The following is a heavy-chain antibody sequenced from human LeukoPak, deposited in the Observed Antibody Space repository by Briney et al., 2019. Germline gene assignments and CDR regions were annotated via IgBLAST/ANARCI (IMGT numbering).Heavy chain of an antibody. V-gene: IGHV1-58*02. CDR2: IVVGSGNT. CDR1: GLTFTSSA. D-gene: IGHD1-26*01. J-gene: IGHJ4*02. CDR3: ARDGSIGIRFDY. Sequence: SVKVSCKASGLTFTSSAMQWVRQARRQRLEWIGWIVVGSGNTNYAQKFQERVTITRDMSTSTAYMELSRLRSDDTAVYYCARDGSIGIRFDYWGQGTLVTVSS.